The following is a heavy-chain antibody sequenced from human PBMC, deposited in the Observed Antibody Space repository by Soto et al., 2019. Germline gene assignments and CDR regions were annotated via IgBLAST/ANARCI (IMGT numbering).Heavy chain of an antibody. V-gene: IGHV4-59*01. CDR2: IYYSGST. D-gene: IGHD2-21*02. Sequence: PLETLSLTCTVSGVSISTYYWSWIRQPPGKGLEWIGYIYYSGSTNYNPSLKSRVTISVDTSKSQFSLKLTSVTAADTAVYYCARDQGGDSDYWGQGSLVTVSS. J-gene: IGHJ4*02. CDR3: ARDQGGDSDY. CDR1: GVSISTYY.